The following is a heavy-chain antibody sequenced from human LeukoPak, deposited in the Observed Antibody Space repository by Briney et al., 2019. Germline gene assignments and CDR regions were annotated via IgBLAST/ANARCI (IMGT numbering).Heavy chain of an antibody. D-gene: IGHD6-19*01. J-gene: IGHJ4*01. CDR2: IYYTGAT. CDR3: ARYGGSGWVIDN. CDR1: GGSISSYY. Sequence: PSETLSLTCTVSGGSISSYYWTWIRQPPGKGLEWIGYIYYTGATSYNPSLKSRVTISVDTSKKQFSLKLTSVTAADTAVYYCARYGGSGWVIDNWGRGTLVTVSS. V-gene: IGHV4-59*08.